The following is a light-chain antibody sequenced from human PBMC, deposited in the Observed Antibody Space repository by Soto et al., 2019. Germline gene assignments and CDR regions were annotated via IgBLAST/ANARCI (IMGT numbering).Light chain of an antibody. Sequence: EIVLTQSPATLSVSPWEIATLSFMASQSISSLLAWYQQKPGQAPRLLIYSASTRATGIPARFSGSGSGADFTLTISSLQSEDFAVYYCQQYYDWPITFGQGTRLEIK. CDR2: SAS. J-gene: IGKJ5*01. CDR3: QQYYDWPIT. V-gene: IGKV3-15*01. CDR1: QSISSL.